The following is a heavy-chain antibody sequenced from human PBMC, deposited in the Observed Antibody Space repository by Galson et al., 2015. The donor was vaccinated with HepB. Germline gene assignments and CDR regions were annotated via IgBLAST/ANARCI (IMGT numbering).Heavy chain of an antibody. CDR1: GYTFTNYD. CDR3: ARGRPCSSTSCFPFDAFHI. J-gene: IGHJ3*02. Sequence: SVKVSCKASGYTFTNYDINWVRQATGQGLEWMGWMNPNSGTTGYAQKFQGRLTMTRSTSISTAYTELSSLRSEDTAVYYCARGRPCSSTSCFPFDAFHIWGQGTVVTVSS. V-gene: IGHV1-8*01. CDR2: MNPNSGTT. D-gene: IGHD2-2*01.